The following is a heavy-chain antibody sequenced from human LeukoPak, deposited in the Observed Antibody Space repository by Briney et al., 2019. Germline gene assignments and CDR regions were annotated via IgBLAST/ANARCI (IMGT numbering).Heavy chain of an antibody. V-gene: IGHV4-39*07. CDR1: GGSISSNSYY. CDR2: IYYSGST. J-gene: IGHJ5*02. D-gene: IGHD1/OR15-1a*01. CDR3: ARDRAQTRFDP. Sequence: PSETLSLTCAVSGGSISSNSYYWGWIRQPPGKGLEWIGSIYYSGSTYYNPSLKSRVTISVDTSKNQFSLKLSSVTAADTAVYYCARDRAQTRFDPWGQGTLVTVSS.